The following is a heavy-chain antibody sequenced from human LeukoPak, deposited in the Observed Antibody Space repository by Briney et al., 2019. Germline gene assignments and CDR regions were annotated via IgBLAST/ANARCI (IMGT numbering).Heavy chain of an antibody. J-gene: IGHJ4*02. CDR1: GGSIRSSSYY. D-gene: IGHD3-10*01. V-gene: IGHV4-39*07. CDR2: IYYSGST. Sequence: SETLSLTCAVSGGSIRSSSYYWGWIRQPPGTGLEWIGSIYYSGSTYYNPSLKSRVTISVDTSKNQFSLKLSSVTAADTAVYYCARGLSMVRGVISDYWGQGTLVTVSS. CDR3: ARGLSMVRGVISDY.